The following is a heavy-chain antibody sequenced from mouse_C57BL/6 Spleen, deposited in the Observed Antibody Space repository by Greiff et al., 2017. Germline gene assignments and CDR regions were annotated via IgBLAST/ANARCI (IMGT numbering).Heavy chain of an antibody. D-gene: IGHD1-1*01. Sequence: QVQLQQSGAELVKPGASVKLSCKASGYTFTSYWMHWVKQRPGQGLEWIGMIHPNSGSTNYNEKFKSKATLTVDKSSSTAYMQLSSLTSEDSAVYYCALITTVVEPHYYAMDYWGQGTSVTVSS. J-gene: IGHJ4*01. CDR3: ALITTVVEPHYYAMDY. V-gene: IGHV1-64*01. CDR2: IHPNSGST. CDR1: GYTFTSYW.